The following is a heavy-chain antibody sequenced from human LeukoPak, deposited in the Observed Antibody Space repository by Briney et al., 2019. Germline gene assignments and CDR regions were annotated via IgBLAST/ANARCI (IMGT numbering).Heavy chain of an antibody. CDR3: ARGDDSQQRNDALDI. Sequence: ASVKVSCKASGYTFTSYGISWVRQAPGQGLEWMGWISAYNGNTNYAQKLQGRVTMTTDTSTSTAYMELRSLRSDDTAVYYCARGDDSQQRNDALDIWGQGTMVTVSS. CDR1: GYTFTSYG. CDR2: ISAYNGNT. D-gene: IGHD3-16*01. V-gene: IGHV1-18*01. J-gene: IGHJ3*02.